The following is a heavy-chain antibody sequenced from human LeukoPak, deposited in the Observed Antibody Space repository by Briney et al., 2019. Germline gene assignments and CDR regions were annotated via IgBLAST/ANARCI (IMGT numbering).Heavy chain of an antibody. CDR3: AKDLRVLAYCSSTSCPFDY. CDR2: ISGSGGST. D-gene: IGHD2-2*01. Sequence: PGGSLRLSCAASGFTFSSYAMSWVRQAPGKGLEWVSAISGSGGSTYYADSVKGRFTISRDNSKNTLYLQMNSLRAEDTAVYYCAKDLRVLAYCSSTSCPFDYWGQGTLVTVSS. V-gene: IGHV3-23*01. J-gene: IGHJ4*02. CDR1: GFTFSSYA.